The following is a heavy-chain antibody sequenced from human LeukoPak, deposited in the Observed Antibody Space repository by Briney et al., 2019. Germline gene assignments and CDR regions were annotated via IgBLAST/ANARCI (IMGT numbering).Heavy chain of an antibody. J-gene: IGHJ4*02. Sequence: HPGRSLRLSCAASGFTFSSYAMHWVRQAPGKGLEWVAVISYDGSNKYYADSVKGRFTISRDNSKNTLYLQMNSLRAEDTAVYYCARGCKPEQWLVQGYWGQGTLVTVSS. V-gene: IGHV3-30*04. CDR1: GFTFSSYA. CDR2: ISYDGSNK. CDR3: ARGCKPEQWLVQGY. D-gene: IGHD6-19*01.